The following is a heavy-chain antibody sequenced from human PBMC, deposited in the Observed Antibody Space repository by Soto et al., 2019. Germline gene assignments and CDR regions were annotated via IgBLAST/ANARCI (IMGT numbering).Heavy chain of an antibody. CDR1: GFTFSNYG. J-gene: IGHJ6*02. Sequence: ASVKVSCKASGFTFSNYGLNWVRQAPGQGLEWMGWVSANNGHTNYAQNLQGRVSMTTDTSTSTAYMELRGLTFDDTAVYYCARDIESVTARHFFYYYAMDVWGQGTTVTVSS. V-gene: IGHV1-18*01. D-gene: IGHD2-8*01. CDR2: VSANNGHT. CDR3: ARDIESVTARHFFYYYAMDV.